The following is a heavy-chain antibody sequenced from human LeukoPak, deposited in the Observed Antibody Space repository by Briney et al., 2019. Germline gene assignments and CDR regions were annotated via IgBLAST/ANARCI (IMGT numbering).Heavy chain of an antibody. Sequence: SETLSLTCAVYGGSFSGYYWSWIRQPPGKGLEWIGEVNHSGSTNYNPSLKSRVTISVDTSKNQFSLKLSSVTAADTAVYYCARVQLRPPFDYWGQGTLVTVSS. CDR2: VNHSGST. D-gene: IGHD5-12*01. CDR1: GGSFSGYY. J-gene: IGHJ4*02. V-gene: IGHV4-34*01. CDR3: ARVQLRPPFDY.